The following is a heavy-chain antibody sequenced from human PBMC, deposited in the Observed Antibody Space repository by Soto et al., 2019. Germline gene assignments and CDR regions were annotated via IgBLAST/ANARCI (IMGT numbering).Heavy chain of an antibody. Sequence: QSQTLSLTCAISGDSVSSNSAAWNWIRQSPSRGLEWLGRTYYRSKWYNDYAVSVKSRITINPDTSKNQFSLQLNSVTPEDTTVYYCARDRGYCSGGSCRHYYYYGMDVWGQGTTVTVSS. CDR2: TYYRSKWYN. CDR1: GDSVSSNSAA. CDR3: ARDRGYCSGGSCRHYYYYGMDV. J-gene: IGHJ6*02. V-gene: IGHV6-1*01. D-gene: IGHD2-15*01.